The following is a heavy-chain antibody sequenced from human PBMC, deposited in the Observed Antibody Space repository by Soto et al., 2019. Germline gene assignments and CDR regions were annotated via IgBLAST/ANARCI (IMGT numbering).Heavy chain of an antibody. CDR2: IYYSGST. CDR3: ASQSLDYYYYGMDV. Sequence: PSETLSLTCTVSGGSISSSSYYWGWIRQPPGKGLEWIGSIYYSGSTNYNPSLKSRVTISVDTSKNQFSLKLSSVTAADTAVYYCASQSLDYYYYGMDVWGQGTTVT. J-gene: IGHJ6*02. CDR1: GGSISSSSYY. V-gene: IGHV4-39*07.